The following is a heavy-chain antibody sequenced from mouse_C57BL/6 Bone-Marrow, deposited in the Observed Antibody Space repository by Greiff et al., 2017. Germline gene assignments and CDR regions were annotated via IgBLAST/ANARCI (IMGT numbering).Heavy chain of an antibody. D-gene: IGHD1-1*01. CDR1: GYTFTSYG. CDR3: ASPFITTVVATDFYAMDY. CDR2: IYPRSGNT. V-gene: IGHV1-81*01. Sequence: QVQLQQSGAELARPGASVKLSCKASGYTFTSYGISWVKQRTGQGLEWIGEIYPRSGNTSYNEKFKGKATLTADKSSSTAYMELRSLTSEDSAVYFCASPFITTVVATDFYAMDYWGQGTSVTVSS. J-gene: IGHJ4*01.